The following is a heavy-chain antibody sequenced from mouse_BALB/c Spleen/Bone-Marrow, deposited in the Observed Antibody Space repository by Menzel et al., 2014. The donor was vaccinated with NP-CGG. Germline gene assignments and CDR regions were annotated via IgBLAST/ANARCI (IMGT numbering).Heavy chain of an antibody. CDR2: INPYNGGT. Sequence: VQLQQPGPELVKPGASMKISCKASYYSFTGYTMNWVKQSHGKNLEWIGLINPYNGGTTYNQKLKGKATLTVDKSSSTAYMELLSLTSEDSAVYYCARSRLPHYYVMDYWGQGTSVTVSS. CDR1: YYSFTGYT. V-gene: IGHV1-18*01. J-gene: IGHJ4*01. D-gene: IGHD5-1*01. CDR3: ARSRLPHYYVMDY.